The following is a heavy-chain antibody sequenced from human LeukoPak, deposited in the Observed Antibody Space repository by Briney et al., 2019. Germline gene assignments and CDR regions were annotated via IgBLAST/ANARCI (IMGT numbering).Heavy chain of an antibody. CDR2: IIPIFGTA. CDR1: GGTFSSYA. D-gene: IGHD2-2*01. J-gene: IGHJ5*02. Sequence: SVKVSCKASGGTFSSYAISWVRQAPGQGLEWMGGIIPIFGTANYAQKFQGRVTITADESTSTAYMELSRLRSKDTAVYYCARDLEDCSSTSCPLNWFDPWGQGTLVTVSS. V-gene: IGHV1-69*13. CDR3: ARDLEDCSSTSCPLNWFDP.